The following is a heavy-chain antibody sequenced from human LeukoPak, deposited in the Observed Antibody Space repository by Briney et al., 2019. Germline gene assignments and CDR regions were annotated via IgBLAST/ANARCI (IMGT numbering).Heavy chain of an antibody. V-gene: IGHV4-31*03. CDR3: ARCPLVRGVILPWFDP. J-gene: IGHJ5*02. CDR1: GGSISSGGYY. D-gene: IGHD3-10*01. Sequence: SGTLSLTCTVSGGSISSGGYYWSCIRQHPGKGLEWIGYIYYSGRTYYTPSIKSRVSISVRTSKNQFSLKLSSVPAADTAVYYCARCPLVRGVILPWFDPWGQGTLVTVSS. CDR2: IYYSGRT.